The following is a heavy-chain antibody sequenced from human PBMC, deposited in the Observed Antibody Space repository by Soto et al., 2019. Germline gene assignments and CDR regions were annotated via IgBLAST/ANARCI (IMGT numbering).Heavy chain of an antibody. CDR1: GGTFSSYT. J-gene: IGHJ3*02. CDR2: IIPILGIA. D-gene: IGHD6-19*01. V-gene: IGHV1-69*02. CDR3: ASNKYSSGWTDAFDI. Sequence: QVQLVQSGAEVKKPGSSVKVSCKASGGTFSSYTISWVRQAPGQGLEWMGRIIPILGIANYAQKFQGRVTITADKSTSTAYMELSSLRAEDTAVYYCASNKYSSGWTDAFDIWGQGTMVTVSS.